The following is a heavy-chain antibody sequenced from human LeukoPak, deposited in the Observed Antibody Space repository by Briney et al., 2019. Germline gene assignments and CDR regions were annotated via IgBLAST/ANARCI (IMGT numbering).Heavy chain of an antibody. CDR1: GYTFTSYA. CDR2: INTNTGNP. J-gene: IGHJ6*03. CDR3: ARDGSVNYYYYYMDV. Sequence: ASVKVSCKAYGYTFTSYAMNWVRQAPGQGLEWMGWINTNTGNPTYAQGFTGRFVFSLDTSVSTAYLQISSLKAEDTAVYYCARDGSVNYYYYYMDVWGKGTTVTVSS. V-gene: IGHV7-4-1*02. D-gene: IGHD3-10*01.